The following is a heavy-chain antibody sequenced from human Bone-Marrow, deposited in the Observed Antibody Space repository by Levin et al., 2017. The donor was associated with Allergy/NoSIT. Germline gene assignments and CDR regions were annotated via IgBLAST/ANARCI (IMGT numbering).Heavy chain of an antibody. J-gene: IGHJ4*02. Sequence: PGGSLRLSCAASGFTFTSYGMQWVRQAPGKKMEWVAVVWYDGNTKNHADSVKGRFTISRDNSKNTLYLQMNSLRAEDTAMYYCARAGTFYGSGTQYVDYWGQGTLVTVSS. CDR2: VWYDGNTK. V-gene: IGHV3-33*01. CDR1: GFTFTSYG. D-gene: IGHD3-10*01. CDR3: ARAGTFYGSGTQYVDY.